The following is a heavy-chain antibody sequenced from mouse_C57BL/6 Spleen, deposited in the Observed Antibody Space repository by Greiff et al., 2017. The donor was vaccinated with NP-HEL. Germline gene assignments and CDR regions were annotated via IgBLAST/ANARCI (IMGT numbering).Heavy chain of an antibody. J-gene: IGHJ4*01. D-gene: IGHD2-5*01. Sequence: QVHVKQPGAELVRPGTSVKLSCKASGYTFTSYWMHWVKQRPGQGLEWIGVIDPSDSYTNYIQKFKGKATLTVDTSSSTAYMQLSSLTSEDSAVYYCARGAYYSNYDYAKDYWGQGTSVTVSS. CDR1: GYTFTSYW. CDR2: IDPSDSYT. V-gene: IGHV1-59*01. CDR3: ARGAYYSNYDYAKDY.